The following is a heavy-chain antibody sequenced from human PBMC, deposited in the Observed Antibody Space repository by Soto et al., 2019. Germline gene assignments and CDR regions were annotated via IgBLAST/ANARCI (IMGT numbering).Heavy chain of an antibody. CDR1: GGTFSSYA. CDR2: IIPIFGTA. Sequence: APVKVSCKASGGTFSSYAISWVRQAPGQGLEWMGGIIPIFGTANYAQKFQGRVTITADESTSTAYMELSSLRSEDTAVYYCARCKLRYSLKLDYYYYGRDVWGQGTTGIVS. D-gene: IGHD1-1*01. V-gene: IGHV1-69*13. CDR3: ARCKLRYSLKLDYYYYGRDV. J-gene: IGHJ6*02.